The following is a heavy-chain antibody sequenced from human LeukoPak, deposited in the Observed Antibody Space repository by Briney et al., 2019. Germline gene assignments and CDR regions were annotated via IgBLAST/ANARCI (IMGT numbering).Heavy chain of an antibody. J-gene: IGHJ5*02. CDR3: ASNRAAYYDILTGYYNPGWFDP. V-gene: IGHV1-2*02. D-gene: IGHD3-9*01. Sequence: ASVKVSCKASGYTFTDYDFNWVRQASGRGLEWMGWINPNSGGTNYAQKFQGRVTMTRDTSISTAYMELSRLRSDDTAVYYCASNRAAYYDILTGYYNPGWFDPWGQGTLVTVSS. CDR1: GYTFTDYD. CDR2: INPNSGGT.